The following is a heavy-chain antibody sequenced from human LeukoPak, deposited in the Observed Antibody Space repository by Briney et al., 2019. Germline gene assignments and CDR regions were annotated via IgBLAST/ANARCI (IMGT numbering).Heavy chain of an antibody. CDR2: ISAYNGNT. Sequence: ASVKVSCKASGGTFSSYAISWVRQAPGQGLEWMGWISAYNGNTNYAQKLQGRVTMTTDTSTSTAYMELRSLRSDDTAVYYCARDWLAAAGTDYYYYGMDVWGQGTTVTVSS. D-gene: IGHD6-13*01. J-gene: IGHJ6*02. CDR3: ARDWLAAAGTDYYYYGMDV. V-gene: IGHV1-18*01. CDR1: GGTFSSYA.